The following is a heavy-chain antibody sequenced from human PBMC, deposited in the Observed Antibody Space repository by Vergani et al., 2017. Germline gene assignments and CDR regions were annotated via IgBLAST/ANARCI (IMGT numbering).Heavy chain of an antibody. V-gene: IGHV4-31*03. J-gene: IGHJ4*02. D-gene: IGHD6-13*01. Sequence: QVQLQESGPGLVKPSQTLSITCTVSGGPISSGGYYWSWIRQHPGKGLEWIGYIYYSGSTYYNPSLKSRVTISVDTSKNQFSLKLSSVTAADTAVYYCARDYDSSSWYYFDYWGQGTLVTVSS. CDR1: GGPISSGGYY. CDR2: IYYSGST. CDR3: ARDYDSSSWYYFDY.